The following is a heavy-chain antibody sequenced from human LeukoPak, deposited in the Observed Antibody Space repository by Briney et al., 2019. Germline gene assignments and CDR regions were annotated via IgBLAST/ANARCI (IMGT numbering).Heavy chain of an antibody. J-gene: IGHJ5*02. D-gene: IGHD2/OR15-2a*01. CDR3: ARDFYASGFYFWFDP. CDR1: GGYTGSHY. V-gene: IGHV4-4*07. Sequence: SETLSLTCTVSGGYTGSHYWSWIRQPAGKGLEWIGRISPSGTTHYNPSLGSRVTMSVDTSKNYFSLRLSSVTAADTAVYYCARDFYASGFYFWFDPWGQGMLDTVSS. CDR2: ISPSGTT.